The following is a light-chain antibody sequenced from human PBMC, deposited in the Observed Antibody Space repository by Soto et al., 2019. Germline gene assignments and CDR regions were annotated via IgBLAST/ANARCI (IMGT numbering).Light chain of an antibody. CDR1: QSVSSN. Sequence: EIVMTQSPATLSVSPGERATLSCRASQSVSSNLAWYQQKPGQAPRLLIYDASNRATGIPARFSGSGSGTDFTLTISRLEPEDSAVYYCQQYGSSPTWTFGQGTKVDIK. V-gene: IGKV3-20*01. CDR2: DAS. J-gene: IGKJ1*01. CDR3: QQYGSSPTWT.